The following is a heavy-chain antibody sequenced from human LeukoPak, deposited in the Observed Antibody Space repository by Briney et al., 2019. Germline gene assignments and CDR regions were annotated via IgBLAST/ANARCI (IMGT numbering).Heavy chain of an antibody. D-gene: IGHD5-18*01. CDR1: GYTFTSYG. Sequence: ASVKVSCKASGYTFTSYGICWVRQAPGQGLEWMGWISTYNGKTNYAQKIQGRVTMTTDTSTSTAYMELRSLRSDDTAVYYCARGGYSYGYYYYYYMDVWGKGTTVTISS. CDR2: ISTYNGKT. J-gene: IGHJ6*03. V-gene: IGHV1-18*01. CDR3: ARGGYSYGYYYYYYMDV.